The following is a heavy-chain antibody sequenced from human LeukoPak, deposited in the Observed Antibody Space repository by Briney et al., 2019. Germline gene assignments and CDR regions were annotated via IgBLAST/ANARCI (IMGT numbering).Heavy chain of an antibody. J-gene: IGHJ4*02. D-gene: IGHD6-6*01. CDR2: INPNSGGT. CDR3: ARGALSIAARPPLPDY. CDR1: GYTFTGYS. Sequence: ASVKVSCKASGYTFTGYSMHWVRQAPGQGLEWMGWINPNSGGTNYAQKFQGRVTMTRNTSISTAYMELSSLRSEDTAVYYCARGALSIAARPPLPDYWGQGTLVTVSS. V-gene: IGHV1-2*02.